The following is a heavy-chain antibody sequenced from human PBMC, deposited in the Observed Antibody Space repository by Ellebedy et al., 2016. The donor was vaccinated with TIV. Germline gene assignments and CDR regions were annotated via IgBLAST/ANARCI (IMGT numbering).Heavy chain of an antibody. CDR1: GFTFSHYA. J-gene: IGHJ6*02. CDR2: ISYDGRNK. Sequence: PGGSLRLSCAASGFTFSHYAMHWVRQAPGKGLEWVAVISYDGRNKYYADSVKGRFTISRDNSKNTLYLQMNSLGVEDTAVYYCARVVRQWLVHYYGMDVWGQGTTVTVSS. D-gene: IGHD6-19*01. CDR3: ARVVRQWLVHYYGMDV. V-gene: IGHV3-30*04.